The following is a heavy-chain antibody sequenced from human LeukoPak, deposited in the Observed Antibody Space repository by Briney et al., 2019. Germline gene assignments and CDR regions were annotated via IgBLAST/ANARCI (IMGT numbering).Heavy chain of an antibody. V-gene: IGHV1-24*01. J-gene: IGHJ5*02. CDR1: GYTLTELS. CDR2: FDPEDGET. Sequence: ASVKVSCKVSGYTLTELSMHWVRQAPGKGLEWMGGFDPEDGETSYAQKFQGRVTMTEDTSTDTAYMELSSLRSEDTAVYYCATESRYSSSWYPPWFDPWGQGTLVTVSS. CDR3: ATESRYSSSWYPPWFDP. D-gene: IGHD6-13*01.